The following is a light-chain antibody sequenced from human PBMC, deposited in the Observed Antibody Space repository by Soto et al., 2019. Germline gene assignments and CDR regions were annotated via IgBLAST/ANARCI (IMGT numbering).Light chain of an antibody. Sequence: QSALTQPASVSGSPGQSITISCTGTSSDVGGYNYVSWFQQHPGKAPKLKIYEVSNRPSGVSNRFSGSKSGNAASLTISELQAEDEAYYYCTSFTTLSTWVFGGGTKLTVL. CDR1: SSDVGGYNY. CDR3: TSFTTLSTWV. J-gene: IGLJ3*02. V-gene: IGLV2-14*01. CDR2: EVS.